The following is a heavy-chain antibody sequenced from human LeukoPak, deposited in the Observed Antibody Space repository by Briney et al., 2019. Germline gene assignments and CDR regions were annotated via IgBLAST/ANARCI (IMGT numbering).Heavy chain of an antibody. CDR3: ARETIYSSYWYLDGFDI. CDR1: GGSITSSSYY. D-gene: IGHD5-12*01. Sequence: SETLSLTCSVSGGSITSSSYYWGWIRQPPGKGLEWIGSIYYSGSFYYSPSLKSRVSISADASKNQFSLRLNSVTAADTAVYYCARETIYSSYWYLDGFDIWGQGTMVTVSS. V-gene: IGHV4-39*02. J-gene: IGHJ3*02. CDR2: IYYSGSF.